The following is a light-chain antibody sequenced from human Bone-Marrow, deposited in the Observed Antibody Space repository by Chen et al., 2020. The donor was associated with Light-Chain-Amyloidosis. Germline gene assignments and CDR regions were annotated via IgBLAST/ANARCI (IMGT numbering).Light chain of an antibody. J-gene: IGLJ3*02. Sequence: SYVLTQPSSVSVAPGQTATIACGGNNIGSKSVHWYQQTPGQAPPLVVYDDSDRPSGIPVRLSVSNSGNTATLTISRVEAGDEADYYCQVWDRSSDRPVFGGGTKLTVL. CDR3: QVWDRSSDRPV. CDR2: DDS. V-gene: IGLV3-21*02. CDR1: NIGSKS.